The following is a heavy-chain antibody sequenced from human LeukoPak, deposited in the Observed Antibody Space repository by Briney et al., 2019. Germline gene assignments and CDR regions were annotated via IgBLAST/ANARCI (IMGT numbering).Heavy chain of an antibody. CDR3: ARGYCSSTSCSALPGY. V-gene: IGHV4-59*01. CDR2: IYYSGTT. Sequence: NPSETLSLTCTVSGGSISSYYWSWIRQPPGKGLEWIGYIYYSGTTNYNPSLKSRVTISVDTSKNQVSLKLSSLTAADTAVYYCARGYCSSTSCSALPGYWGQGTLVTVSS. CDR1: GGSISSYY. D-gene: IGHD2-2*01. J-gene: IGHJ4*02.